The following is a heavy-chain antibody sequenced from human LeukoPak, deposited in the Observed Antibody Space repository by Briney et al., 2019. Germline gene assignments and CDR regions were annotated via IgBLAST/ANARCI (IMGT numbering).Heavy chain of an antibody. CDR1: GFTVSSNY. Sequence: GGSLRLSCAASGFTVSSNYMSWVRQAPGKGLEWVSVIYSGGSTYYADSVRGRFTISRDNSKNTLYLQMNSLRAEDTAVYYCARDPPAGYSYGYDYWGQGTLVTVSS. V-gene: IGHV3-66*01. CDR2: IYSGGST. CDR3: ARDPPAGYSYGYDY. D-gene: IGHD5-18*01. J-gene: IGHJ4*02.